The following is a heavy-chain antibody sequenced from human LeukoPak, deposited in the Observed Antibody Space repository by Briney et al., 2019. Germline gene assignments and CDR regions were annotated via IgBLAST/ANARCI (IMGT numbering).Heavy chain of an antibody. V-gene: IGHV4-59*01. CDR3: ARSRITIFGVAPCWFDP. D-gene: IGHD3-3*01. Sequence: PLETLSLTCTVSGGSISSYYWSWIRQPPGKGLEWIGYIYYSGSTNYNPSLKSRVTISVDTSKNQFSLKLSSVTAADTPVYYCARSRITIFGVAPCWFDPWGQGTLVTVSS. J-gene: IGHJ5*02. CDR1: GGSISSYY. CDR2: IYYSGST.